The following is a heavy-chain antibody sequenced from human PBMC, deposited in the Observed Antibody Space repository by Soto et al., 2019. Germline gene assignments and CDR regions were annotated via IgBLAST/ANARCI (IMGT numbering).Heavy chain of an antibody. CDR1: GYTFTSYD. CDR2: MNPNSGNT. V-gene: IGHV1-8*01. Sequence: ASVKVSCKASGYTFTSYDINWVRQATGQGLEWMGWMNPNSGNTGYAQKFQGRVTTTRNTSVSTAYMELSSLRSEDTAVYYCARYSGSPYYYYYYGMDVWGQGTTVTVSS. CDR3: ARYSGSPYYYYYYGMDV. D-gene: IGHD1-26*01. J-gene: IGHJ6*02.